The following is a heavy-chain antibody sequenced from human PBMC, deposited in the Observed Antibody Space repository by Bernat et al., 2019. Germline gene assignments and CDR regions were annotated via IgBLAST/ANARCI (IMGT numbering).Heavy chain of an antibody. CDR3: AGDWDDCDY. CDR2: ITGGSSYI. CDR1: GFTFSSYS. Sequence: VQLVESGGGLVKPGESLRLSCAASGFTFSSYSMNWVRQAPGKGLEWVSSITGGSSYIYYEDSVKGRFTISRDNAKNSLYLQMNSLGPEDTAVYYWAGDWDDCDYWGQGTLVTVSS. D-gene: IGHD1-26*01. J-gene: IGHJ4*02. V-gene: IGHV3-21*01.